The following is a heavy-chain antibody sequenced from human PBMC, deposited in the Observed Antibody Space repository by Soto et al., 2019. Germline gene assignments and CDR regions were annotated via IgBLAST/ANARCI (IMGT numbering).Heavy chain of an antibody. Sequence: EVQLVESGGALVQPGGSLRLSCAASGFTLRSYWMHWVRQAPGKGLVWVSRIHGDGSTTGTADSVKGRFTISRDSAKNTVYLQMSSLRAEDTAVYYCARSPGSGLSPYNFDIWGQGTMVTVSS. CDR2: IHGDGSTT. CDR1: GFTLRSYW. D-gene: IGHD3-10*01. CDR3: ARSPGSGLSPYNFDI. V-gene: IGHV3-74*01. J-gene: IGHJ3*02.